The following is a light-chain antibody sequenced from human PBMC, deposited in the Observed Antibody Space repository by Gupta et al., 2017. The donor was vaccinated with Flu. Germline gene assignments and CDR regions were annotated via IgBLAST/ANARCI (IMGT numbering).Light chain of an antibody. Sequence: EIVLAQSPDTLSLSPGEGATLSCRASQSITNNYLAWYQQKPGQAPRLLIHGASGRDTGIPDRFGGSGFGKYFTLTISRREPDDFAVYYCQQNCDKPPWTFGQGTMVEIK. CDR1: QSITNNY. J-gene: IGKJ1*01. CDR3: QQNCDKPPWT. CDR2: GAS. V-gene: IGKV3-20*01.